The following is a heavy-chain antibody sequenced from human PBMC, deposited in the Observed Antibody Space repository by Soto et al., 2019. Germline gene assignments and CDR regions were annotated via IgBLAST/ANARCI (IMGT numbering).Heavy chain of an antibody. V-gene: IGHV1-2*02. CDR1: GYTFTGYY. D-gene: IGHD1-26*01. CDR3: ASTKWELPQADAFDI. CDR2: INPNSGGT. Sequence: ASVKVSCKASGYTFTGYYMHWVRQAPGQGLEWMGWINPNSGGTNYAQKFQGRVTMTRDTSISTAYMELSRLRSDDTAVYYCASTKWELPQADAFDIWGQGTMVTVSS. J-gene: IGHJ3*02.